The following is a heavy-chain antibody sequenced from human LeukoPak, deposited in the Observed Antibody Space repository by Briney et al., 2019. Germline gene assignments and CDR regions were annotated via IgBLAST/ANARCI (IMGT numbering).Heavy chain of an antibody. CDR2: IYHSEST. Sequence: PSETLPLTCGVSGYSISRGYSWGWIRQPPGKALEWIGNIYHSESTHYNPSLKSRVTISPDTSKNQFSLKLTSVTASDTAVYYCARFDHVWETHGMDAFDLWGQGTMVTVSS. CDR3: ARFDHVWETHGMDAFDL. D-gene: IGHD3-16*01. J-gene: IGHJ3*01. CDR1: GYSISRGYS. V-gene: IGHV4-38-2*01.